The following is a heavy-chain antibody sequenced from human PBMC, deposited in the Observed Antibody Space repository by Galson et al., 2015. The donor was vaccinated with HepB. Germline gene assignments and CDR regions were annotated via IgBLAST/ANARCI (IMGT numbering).Heavy chain of an antibody. D-gene: IGHD2-2*02. Sequence: SVKVSCKASGYTFTSYGISWVRRAPGQGLEWMGWISAYNGNTNYAQKLQGRVTMTTDTSTSTAYMELRSLRSDDTAVYYCASRDCSSTSCNMAYYYYGMDVWGQGTTVTVSS. CDR1: GYTFTSYG. CDR3: ASRDCSSTSCNMAYYYYGMDV. J-gene: IGHJ6*02. V-gene: IGHV1-18*04. CDR2: ISAYNGNT.